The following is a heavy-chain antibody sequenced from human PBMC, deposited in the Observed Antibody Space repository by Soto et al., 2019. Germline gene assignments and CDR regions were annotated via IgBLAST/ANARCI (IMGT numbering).Heavy chain of an antibody. CDR3: AREPTNFYYYVIDV. D-gene: IGHD1-1*01. CDR2: ISKSSTTI. CDR1: GFTLSTYS. Sequence: PGGSLRLSCIASGFTLSTYSMTWVRQAPGKGLEWLSYISKSSTTINYADSVKGRFTISRDNAKNSVYLEMSSLRDEDSAVYYCAREPTNFYYYVIDVWGQGTTVTVSS. V-gene: IGHV3-48*02. J-gene: IGHJ6*02.